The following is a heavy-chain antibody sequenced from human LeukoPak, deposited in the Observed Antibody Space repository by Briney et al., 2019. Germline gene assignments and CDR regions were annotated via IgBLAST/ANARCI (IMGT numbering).Heavy chain of an antibody. D-gene: IGHD3-3*01. CDR1: GFTFSSNA. Sequence: GGSLRLSCAASGFTFSSNAMSWVRQAPGKGLEWVSSISGGGGNTYYADSVKGRFTISSDNSKNTLYLQMNSLRAEDTAVYYCARDEYYYTSGLDYWGQGTLVTVAS. CDR2: ISGGGGNT. CDR3: ARDEYYYTSGLDY. J-gene: IGHJ4*02. V-gene: IGHV3-23*01.